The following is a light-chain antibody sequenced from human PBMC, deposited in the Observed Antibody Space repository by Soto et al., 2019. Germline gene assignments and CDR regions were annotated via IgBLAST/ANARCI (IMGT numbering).Light chain of an antibody. V-gene: IGKV3-15*01. J-gene: IGKJ1*01. CDR1: QSVTSN. CDR2: GSS. Sequence: IVMTQSPATLSVSPGERATLSCRASQSVTSNLAWYQQKPGQAPRLLIYGSSTRATGIPARFSGSGSATEFTLTISSLQSEDFAVYYCQHYNNWPPWTFGQGTKVEIK. CDR3: QHYNNWPPWT.